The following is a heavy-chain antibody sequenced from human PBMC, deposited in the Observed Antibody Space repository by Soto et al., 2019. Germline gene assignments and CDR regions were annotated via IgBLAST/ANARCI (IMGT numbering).Heavy chain of an antibody. D-gene: IGHD6-19*01. CDR1: GGSISSGDYY. J-gene: IGHJ4*02. Sequence: SETLSLTCTVSGGSISSGDYYWSWIRQPPGKGLEWIGYIYYSGSTYYNPSLKSRVTISVDTSKNQFSLKLSSVTAADTAVYYCARHKQWLGMDLYYFDYWGQGTLVTVSS. CDR2: IYYSGST. CDR3: ARHKQWLGMDLYYFDY. V-gene: IGHV4-30-4*01.